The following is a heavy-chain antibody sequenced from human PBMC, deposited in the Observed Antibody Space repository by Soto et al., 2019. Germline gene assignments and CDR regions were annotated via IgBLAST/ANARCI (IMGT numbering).Heavy chain of an antibody. J-gene: IGHJ4*02. CDR3: AREPNYFDY. CDR2: ISAYNGNT. V-gene: IGHV1-18*01. Sequence: QVQLVQSGAEVKKPGASVKVSCKASGYTFTTYGISWVRQAPGQGLEWMGWISAYNGNTKYAQKLQGRVTMTTDTPTSRAYLAMSSLRSDDTAVYYCAREPNYFDYWGQGTLVTVSS. CDR1: GYTFTTYG. D-gene: IGHD2-8*01.